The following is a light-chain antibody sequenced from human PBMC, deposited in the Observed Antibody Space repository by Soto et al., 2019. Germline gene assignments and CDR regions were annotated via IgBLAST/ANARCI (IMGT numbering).Light chain of an antibody. CDR1: SSDVGGYNY. J-gene: IGLJ1*01. CDR2: EVS. CDR3: SSYAGSNNFDV. Sequence: QSALTQPPSASGSPGQSVTISCTGTSSDVGGYNYVSWYQQHPGKAPKLMIYEVSKRPSGVPDRFSGSKSGNTASLTVSGLQAEYEADYYCSSYAGSNNFDVFGTGTKLTVL. V-gene: IGLV2-8*01.